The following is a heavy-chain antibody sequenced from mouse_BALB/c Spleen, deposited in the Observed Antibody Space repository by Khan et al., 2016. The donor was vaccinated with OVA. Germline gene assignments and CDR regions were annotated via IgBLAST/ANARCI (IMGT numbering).Heavy chain of an antibody. CDR2: ISYSGNT. Sequence: EVKLEVSGPGLVKPSQSLSLTCTVTGYSITSEYTWNWIRQFPGNKLEWMGFISYSGNTRYNPSLKSRISITRDTSKNQFFLQFNSVTSEDTATYYCARKDYYDYDPFPYWGQGTLVTVSA. CDR1: GYSITSEYT. D-gene: IGHD2-4*01. CDR3: ARKDYYDYDPFPY. J-gene: IGHJ3*01. V-gene: IGHV3-2*02.